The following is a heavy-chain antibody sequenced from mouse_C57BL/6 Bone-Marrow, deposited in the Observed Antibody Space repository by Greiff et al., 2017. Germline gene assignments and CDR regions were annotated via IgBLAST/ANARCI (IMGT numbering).Heavy chain of an antibody. CDR2: IHPNSGST. CDR3: ARYYRSYYYAMDY. Sequence: QVQLQQPGAELVKPGASVKLSCKASGYTFTSYWMHWVKQRPGQGLEWIGMIHPNSGSTNYNEKFKSKATLTVDKSSSTAYMQLSSLTSEDSAVYYCARYYRSYYYAMDYWGQGTSVTVSS. CDR1: GYTFTSYW. D-gene: IGHD1-1*02. J-gene: IGHJ4*01. V-gene: IGHV1-64*01.